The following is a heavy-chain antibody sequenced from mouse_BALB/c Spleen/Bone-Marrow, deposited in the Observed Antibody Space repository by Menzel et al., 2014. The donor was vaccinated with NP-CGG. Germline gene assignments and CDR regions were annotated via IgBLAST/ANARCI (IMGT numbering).Heavy chain of an antibody. CDR2: ISSGASYT. CDR3: ARLDGYFVPY. V-gene: IGHV5-9-1*01. D-gene: IGHD2-3*01. CDR1: GFTFSSYA. J-gene: IGHJ3*01. Sequence: EVMLVESGGGLMKPGGSLKLSCAASGFTFSSYAMSWVRPTPEERLEWVARISSGASYTYYLDSVKGRFTISRDNAKNTLYLQMSSLRSEDTAVYYCARLDGYFVPYWGQGTLVTVSA.